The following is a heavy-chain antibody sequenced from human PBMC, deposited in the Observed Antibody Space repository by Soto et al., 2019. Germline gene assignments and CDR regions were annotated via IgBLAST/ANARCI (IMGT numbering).Heavy chain of an antibody. CDR3: ARVRKGPDPKQQLVDAFDI. D-gene: IGHD6-13*01. V-gene: IGHV3-33*01. J-gene: IGHJ3*02. CDR2: IWYDGSNK. CDR1: GFTFSSYG. Sequence: GGSLRLSCAASGFTFSSYGMHWVRQAPGKGLEWVAVIWYDGSNKYYADSVKGRFTISRDNSKNTLYLQMNSLRAEDTAVYYCARVRKGPDPKQQLVDAFDIWGQGTMVTVSS.